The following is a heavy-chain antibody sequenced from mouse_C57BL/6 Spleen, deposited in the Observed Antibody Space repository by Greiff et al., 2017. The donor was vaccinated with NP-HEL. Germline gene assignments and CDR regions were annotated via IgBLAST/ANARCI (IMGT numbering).Heavy chain of an antibody. V-gene: IGHV1-69*01. CDR3: ARGGAGSSPFDY. D-gene: IGHD1-1*01. Sequence: QVQLQQSGAELVMPGASVKLSCKASGYTFTSYWMHWVKQRPGQGLEWIGEIDPSDSYTNYNQKFKGKSTLTVDKSSSTAYMQLSSLTSEDSAVYYCARGGAGSSPFDYWGQGTTLTVSS. J-gene: IGHJ2*01. CDR2: IDPSDSYT. CDR1: GYTFTSYW.